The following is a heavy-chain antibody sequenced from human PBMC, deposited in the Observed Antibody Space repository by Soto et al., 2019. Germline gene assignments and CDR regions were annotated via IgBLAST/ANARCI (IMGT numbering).Heavy chain of an antibody. J-gene: IGHJ4*02. Sequence: CQASGYSFTAYWITWVRQMPGKGLEWMATIDPSDSYVDYSPSFRGHVTFSVDRSITTVYLQWNSLKASDSAMYFCTRRASSSFYHFDFWGQGALVTVSS. CDR2: IDPSDSYV. CDR3: TRRASSSFYHFDF. D-gene: IGHD2-2*01. CDR1: GYSFTAYW. V-gene: IGHV5-10-1*01.